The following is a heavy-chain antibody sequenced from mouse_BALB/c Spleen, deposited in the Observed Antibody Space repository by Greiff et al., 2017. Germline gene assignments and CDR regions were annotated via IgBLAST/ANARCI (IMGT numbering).Heavy chain of an antibody. CDR3: ARRRELRYFDV. CDR1: GYTFTNYW. V-gene: IGHV1-63*02. D-gene: IGHD2-1*01. Sequence: VQLQQSGAELVRPGTSVKISCKASGYTFTNYWLGWVKQRPGHGLEWIGDIYPGGGYTNYNEKFKGKATLTADTSSSTAYMQLSSPTSEDSAVYFCARRRELRYFDVWGAGTTVTVSS. J-gene: IGHJ1*01. CDR2: IYPGGGYT.